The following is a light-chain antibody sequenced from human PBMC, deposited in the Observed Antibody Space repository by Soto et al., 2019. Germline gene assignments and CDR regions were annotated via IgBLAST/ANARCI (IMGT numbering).Light chain of an antibody. CDR2: WAS. Sequence: DIVMTQSPDSLAVSLGERATINCKSSQSVLYTSNNKNYLAWYQQKPGQPPKLLISWASTRESGVPDRFSGSGSGTDFTLTTSSLQAEDVAVYYCQQYYSTPITFGQGTRLEIK. V-gene: IGKV4-1*01. CDR3: QQYYSTPIT. CDR1: QSVLYTSNNKNY. J-gene: IGKJ5*01.